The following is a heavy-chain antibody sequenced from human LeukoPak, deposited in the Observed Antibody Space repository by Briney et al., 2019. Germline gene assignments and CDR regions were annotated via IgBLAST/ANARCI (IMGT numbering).Heavy chain of an antibody. D-gene: IGHD5-12*01. CDR1: GFTFSSYW. Sequence: PGGSLRLSCATSGFTFSSYWMTWVRQTPGKGLEWVAHINQDGSEKYYVDSVKGRFTISRDNAKNSLYLQMNSLRDEDTGVYYCARDVRWLRFVFDNWGQGTLVTVSS. J-gene: IGHJ4*02. CDR2: INQDGSEK. V-gene: IGHV3-7*01. CDR3: ARDVRWLRFVFDN.